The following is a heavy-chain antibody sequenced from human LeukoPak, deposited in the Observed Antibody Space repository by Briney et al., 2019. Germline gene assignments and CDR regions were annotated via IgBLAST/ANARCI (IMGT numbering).Heavy chain of an antibody. D-gene: IGHD2-8*01. CDR3: ARGRPNGY. J-gene: IGHJ4*02. Sequence: GGSLRLSCAASGFTFSDYWIHWVRQAPGKGLVWVSRINTDGSITNYADSVKGRFSISRDNAKNTLYLQMSSLRAEDTAVYYCARGRPNGYWGQGTLVTVSS. CDR2: INTDGSIT. CDR1: GFTFSDYW. V-gene: IGHV3-74*01.